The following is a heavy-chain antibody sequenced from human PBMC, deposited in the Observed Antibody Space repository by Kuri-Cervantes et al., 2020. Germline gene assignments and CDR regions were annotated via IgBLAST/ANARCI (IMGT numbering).Heavy chain of an antibody. V-gene: IGHV4-61*01. D-gene: IGHD5-18*01. J-gene: IGHJ5*02. Sequence: GSLRLSCTVSGGSVSSGSYYWSWIRRPPGKGLEWIGYIYYSGSTNYNPSLKSRVTISVDTSKNQFSLKLSSVTAADTAVYYCARDGIQPYTLDPWGQGTLVTVSS. CDR2: IYYSGST. CDR1: GGSVSSGSYY. CDR3: ARDGIQPYTLDP.